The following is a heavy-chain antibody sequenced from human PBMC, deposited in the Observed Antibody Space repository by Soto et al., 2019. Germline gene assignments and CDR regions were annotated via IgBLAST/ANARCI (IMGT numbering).Heavy chain of an antibody. CDR2: IYHSGST. V-gene: IGHV4-4*02. D-gene: IGHD1-26*01. CDR3: ARHSGSYFRDY. Sequence: QVQLQESGPGLVKPSGTLSLTCAVSGDSISSSNWWSWVRQPPGKGLEWIGEIYHSGSTNYNPSLKSRVTXSXXKSKNQFSLNLNSVTAADTAVYYCARHSGSYFRDYWGQGTLVTVSS. CDR1: GDSISSSNW. J-gene: IGHJ4*02.